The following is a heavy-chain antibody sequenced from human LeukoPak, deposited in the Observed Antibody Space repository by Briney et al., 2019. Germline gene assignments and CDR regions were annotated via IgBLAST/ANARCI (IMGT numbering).Heavy chain of an antibody. V-gene: IGHV1-69*13. CDR2: IIPIFGTA. Sequence: SVKVSGMASGGTFSSCAISWVRQAPGQGLEWMGGIIPIFGTANYAQKFQGRVTITADESTSTAYMELSSLRSEDTAVYYCARSPVVPAAMGAFDIWGQGTMVTVSS. D-gene: IGHD2-2*01. CDR1: GGTFSSCA. CDR3: ARSPVVPAAMGAFDI. J-gene: IGHJ3*02.